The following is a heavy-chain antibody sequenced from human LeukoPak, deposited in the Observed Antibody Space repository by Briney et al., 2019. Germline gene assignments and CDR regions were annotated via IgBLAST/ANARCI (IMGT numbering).Heavy chain of an antibody. CDR3: ARCTTGRTFGSLREIKRSREIDY. CDR2: ISSSSSNI. D-gene: IGHD1-1*01. CDR1: GFTFSNYA. Sequence: GGSLRLSCAASGFTFSNYALNWVRQAPGKGLEWVSSISSSSSNIYYADSVKGRFTISRDNAKNSLYLQMNSLRVEDTAVYYCARCTTGRTFGSLREIKRSREIDYWGQGTLVTVSS. J-gene: IGHJ4*02. V-gene: IGHV3-21*01.